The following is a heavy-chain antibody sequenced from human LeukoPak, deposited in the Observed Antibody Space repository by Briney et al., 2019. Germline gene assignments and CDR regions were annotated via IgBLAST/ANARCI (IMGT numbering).Heavy chain of an antibody. CDR2: IIPIFGTA. V-gene: IGHV1-69*06. Sequence: SVKVSCKASGGTFSSYAISWVRQAPGQGLEWMGGIIPIFGTANYAQNFQGRVTITADKSTSTAYMELSSLRSEDTAVYYCARGPDSIRYYMDVWGKGTTVTVSS. D-gene: IGHD2-15*01. CDR3: ARGPDSIRYYMDV. CDR1: GGTFSSYA. J-gene: IGHJ6*03.